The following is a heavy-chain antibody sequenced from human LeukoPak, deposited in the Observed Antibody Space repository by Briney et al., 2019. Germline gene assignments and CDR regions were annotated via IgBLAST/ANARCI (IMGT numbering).Heavy chain of an antibody. CDR1: GFTFSSYA. Sequence: GGSLRLSCAASGFTFSSYAMSWVRQAPGKGLEWVSAISGSGGSTYYADSVKGRFTISRDNSKNTLYLQMNSLRAEDTAVYYCAKDKGGRYYYDSSDFDYWGQGTLVTVSS. CDR3: AKDKGGRYYYDSSDFDY. J-gene: IGHJ4*02. V-gene: IGHV3-23*01. D-gene: IGHD3-22*01. CDR2: ISGSGGST.